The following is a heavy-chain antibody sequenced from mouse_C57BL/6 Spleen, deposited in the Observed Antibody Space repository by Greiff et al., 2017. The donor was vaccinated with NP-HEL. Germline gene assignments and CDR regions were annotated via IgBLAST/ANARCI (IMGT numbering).Heavy chain of an antibody. CDR1: GYAFSSSW. Sequence: VKLVESGPELVKPGASVKISCKASGYAFSSSWLNWVKQRPGKGLEWIGRIYPGDGDTNYNGKFKGKATLTADKSSSPAYMQLSSLTSEDSAVYFCARKGTTVVAPYYAMDYWGQGTSVTVSS. V-gene: IGHV1-82*01. D-gene: IGHD1-1*01. CDR2: IYPGDGDT. J-gene: IGHJ4*01. CDR3: ARKGTTVVAPYYAMDY.